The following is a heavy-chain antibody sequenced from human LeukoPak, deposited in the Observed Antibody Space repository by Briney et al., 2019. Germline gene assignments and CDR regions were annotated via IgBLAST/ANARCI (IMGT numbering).Heavy chain of an antibody. CDR2: PSYHEEFK. Sequence: GGSLRLSCAASEFTSNTYLFNWSRRAPAKGLEGWPIPSYHEEFKFYADSVKGRFTISGDKTKTTLYLQMNSLRPEDTALYYCAREGGGYGVGLDAFDIWGQGTMVTVSS. CDR3: AREGGGYGVGLDAFDI. CDR1: EFTSNTYL. J-gene: IGHJ3*02. D-gene: IGHD5/OR15-5a*01. V-gene: IGHV3-30*04.